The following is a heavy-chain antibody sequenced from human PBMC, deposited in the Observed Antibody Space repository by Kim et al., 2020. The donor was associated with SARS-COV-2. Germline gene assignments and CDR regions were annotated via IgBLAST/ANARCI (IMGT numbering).Heavy chain of an antibody. J-gene: IGHJ3*02. CDR2: ISSSSSYT. CDR3: ASGTKEYSSSLHAFDI. V-gene: IGHV3-11*06. Sequence: GGSLRLSCAASGFTFSDYYMSWIRQAPGKGLEWVSYISSSSSYTNYADSVKGRFTISRDNAKNSLYLQMNSLRAEDTAVYYCASGTKEYSSSLHAFDIWGQGTMVTFSS. CDR1: GFTFSDYY. D-gene: IGHD6-6*01.